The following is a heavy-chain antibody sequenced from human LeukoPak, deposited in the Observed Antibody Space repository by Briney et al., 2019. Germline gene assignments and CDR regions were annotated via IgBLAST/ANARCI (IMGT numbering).Heavy chain of an antibody. Sequence: ASVKVSCKASGYTFTGYYMHWVRQAPGQGLEWMGWMNPNSGNTGYAQKFQGRVTMTRNTSISTAYMELSSLRSEDTAVYYCARASRDGPEGYWGQGTLVTVSS. CDR1: GYTFTGYY. CDR3: ARASRDGPEGY. D-gene: IGHD5-24*01. CDR2: MNPNSGNT. J-gene: IGHJ4*02. V-gene: IGHV1-8*02.